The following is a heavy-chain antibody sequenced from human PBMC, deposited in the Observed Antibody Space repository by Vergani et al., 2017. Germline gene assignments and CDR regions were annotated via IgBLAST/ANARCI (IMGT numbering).Heavy chain of an antibody. Sequence: QVQLQESGPGLVKPSETLSLTCTVSGGSISSYYWSWSRQPPGKGLEWIGEINHSGRTNYNPSLKIRVTISVYTSKKQFSLKLSSVTAADTAVYYCARGRSIAAHRATMHFDLWGRGTLVTVSS. J-gene: IGHJ2*01. V-gene: IGHV4-34*01. CDR2: INHSGRT. CDR1: GGSISSYY. D-gene: IGHD6-6*01. CDR3: ARGRSIAAHRATMHFDL.